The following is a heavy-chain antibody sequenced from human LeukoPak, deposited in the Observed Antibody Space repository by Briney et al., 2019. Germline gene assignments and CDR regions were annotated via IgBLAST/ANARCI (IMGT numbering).Heavy chain of an antibody. J-gene: IGHJ4*02. CDR2: INSRSNQI. CDR1: GFNFSIYS. Sequence: PGGSLRLSCAASGFNFSIYSMYWIRQAPGKGLEWVSSINSRSNQIYYADSVKGRFTISRDNAENSLYLQMNSLRADDPAMYYCARVLYGIDYWGQGTLVTVSS. D-gene: IGHD4-17*01. V-gene: IGHV3-21*01. CDR3: ARVLYGIDY.